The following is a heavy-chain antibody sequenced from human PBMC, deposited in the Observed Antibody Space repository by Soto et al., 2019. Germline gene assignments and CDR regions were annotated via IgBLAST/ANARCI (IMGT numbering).Heavy chain of an antibody. D-gene: IGHD2-15*01. V-gene: IGHV4-59*01. CDR1: GGSISSYY. Sequence: LSLTCTVSGGSISSYYWSWIRQPPGKGLEWSGYIYYSGSTNYNPSLKSRVTISVDTSKNQFSLKLSSVTAADTAVYYCARDQRYCSGASRYSGYYGMAVWGQGTPVTVSS. CDR2: IYYSGST. J-gene: IGHJ6*02. CDR3: ARDQRYCSGASRYSGYYGMAV.